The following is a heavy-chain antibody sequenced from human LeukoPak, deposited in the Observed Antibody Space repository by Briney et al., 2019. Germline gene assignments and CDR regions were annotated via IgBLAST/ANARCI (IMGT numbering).Heavy chain of an antibody. CDR1: GGSISSGGYY. CDR3: ARDSPYGSGSYLLNAFDI. CDR2: IYYSGST. V-gene: IGHV4-31*03. J-gene: IGHJ3*02. D-gene: IGHD3-10*01. Sequence: PSESLSLTCTVSGGSISSGGYYWSWIRQHPGKGLEWIGDIYYSGSTYYNPSLKSRVTISVDTSQNQFSLKMSSVTAADTAVYYCARDSPYGSGSYLLNAFDIWGQGTMVTVSS.